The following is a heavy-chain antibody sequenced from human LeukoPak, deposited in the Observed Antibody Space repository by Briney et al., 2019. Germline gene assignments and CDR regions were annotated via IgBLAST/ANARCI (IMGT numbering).Heavy chain of an antibody. V-gene: IGHV3-43*01. CDR1: GFTFNDFT. J-gene: IGHJ4*02. Sequence: PGGSLRLSCAASGFTFNDFTMHWVRQAPGKGLEWVSLITWAGDTTYYTDSVTGRFTISRDNSKNSLYLQMNNLRSGDTALYFCAKEHISPYGLSRYFDSWGQGTLVTVSS. CDR2: ITWAGDTT. D-gene: IGHD2-21*01. CDR3: AKEHISPYGLSRYFDS.